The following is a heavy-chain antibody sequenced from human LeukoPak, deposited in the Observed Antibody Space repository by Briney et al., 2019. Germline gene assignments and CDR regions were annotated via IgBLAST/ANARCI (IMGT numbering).Heavy chain of an antibody. V-gene: IGHV3-53*05. CDR2: IYSGGTT. J-gene: IGHJ4*02. CDR3: ARDEYGDYVLDY. CDR1: GFTASSNY. D-gene: IGHD4-17*01. Sequence: PGGSLRLSCAASGFTASSNYMSWVRQAPGMGLEWVSVIYSGGTTYYADSVKGRFTISRDNSKNTLYLQMNSLRAEDTAVYYCARDEYGDYVLDYWGQGTLVTVSS.